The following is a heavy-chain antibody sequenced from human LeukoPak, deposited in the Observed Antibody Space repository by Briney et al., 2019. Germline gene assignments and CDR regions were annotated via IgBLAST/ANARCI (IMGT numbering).Heavy chain of an antibody. CDR3: AKSMTLQWRGFFNL. V-gene: IGHV3-23*01. J-gene: IGHJ2*01. CDR2: ISDSGANT. CDR1: GFTFSTYA. D-gene: IGHD6-19*01. Sequence: GGSLRLSCAASGFTFSTYAMSWVRQAPGKGLEWVSTISDSGANTYYADSVRGRFTISRDNSKNTLYLQKNSLRADDTAIYYCAKSMTLQWRGFFNLWGRGTHVTVSS.